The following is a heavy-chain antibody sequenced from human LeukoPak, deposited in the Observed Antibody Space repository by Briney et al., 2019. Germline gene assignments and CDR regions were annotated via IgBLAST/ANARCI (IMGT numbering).Heavy chain of an antibody. D-gene: IGHD3/OR15-3a*01. V-gene: IGHV1-69*04. J-gene: IGHJ4*02. CDR2: IIPILGIA. Sequence: WASVKVSCKASGGTFSSYAISWVRQAPGQGLEWMGRIIPILGIANYAQKFQGRVTITADKSTSTAYMELSSLRSEDTAVYYCAREGTGATTPFFDYWGQGTLVTVSS. CDR3: AREGTGATTPFFDY. CDR1: GGTFSSYA.